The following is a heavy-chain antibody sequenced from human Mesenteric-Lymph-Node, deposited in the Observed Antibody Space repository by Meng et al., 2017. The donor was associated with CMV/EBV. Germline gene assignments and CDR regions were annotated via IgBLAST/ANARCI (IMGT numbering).Heavy chain of an antibody. CDR1: GFSVGTNY. CDR2: IHGDGRIA. Sequence: GESLKISCAASGFSVGTNYMSWVRQAPGKGLEWVSVIHGDGRIAFYADSVKGRFTISRDSSTNTLNLQMNSLRAEDTAVYYCARDRYYYDSSGPQRSFVRYYYAMDVWGQGTTVTVSS. J-gene: IGHJ6*02. V-gene: IGHV3-53*01. CDR3: ARDRYYYDSSGPQRSFVRYYYAMDV. D-gene: IGHD3-22*01.